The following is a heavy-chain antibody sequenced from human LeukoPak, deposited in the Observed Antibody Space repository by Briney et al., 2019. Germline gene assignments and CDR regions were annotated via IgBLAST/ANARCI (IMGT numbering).Heavy chain of an antibody. J-gene: IGHJ4*02. CDR1: GFTFSSYW. Sequence: GGSLRLSCAASGFTFSSYWMHWVRQAPGKGLVWVSRINSDGSSTSYADSVKGRFTISRDNAKNTLYLQMNRLRAEDSAVYYCAKSRSLEYSSSSDFWGQGTLVTVSS. V-gene: IGHV3-74*01. D-gene: IGHD6-6*01. CDR2: INSDGSST. CDR3: AKSRSLEYSSSSDF.